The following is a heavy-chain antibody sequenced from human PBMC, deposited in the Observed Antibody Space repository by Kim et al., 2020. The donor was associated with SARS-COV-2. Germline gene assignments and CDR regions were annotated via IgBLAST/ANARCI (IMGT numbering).Heavy chain of an antibody. D-gene: IGHD6-13*01. CDR3: AKVPRGSTPSPHDY. J-gene: IGHJ4*02. CDR2: IYSGGSST. V-gene: IGHV3-23*03. CDR1: GFTFSSYA. Sequence: GGSLRLSCAASGFTFSSYAMSWVRQAPGKGLEWVSVIYSGGSSTYYADSVKGRFTISRDNSKNTLYLQMNSLRAEDTAVYYCAKVPRGSTPSPHDYWGQGTLVTVSS.